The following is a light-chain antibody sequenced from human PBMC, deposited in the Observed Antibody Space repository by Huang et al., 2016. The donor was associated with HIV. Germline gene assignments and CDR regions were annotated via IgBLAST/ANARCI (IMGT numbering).Light chain of an antibody. CDR3: HQYNNWPPVT. CDR2: EAS. CDR1: RSVPSH. Sequence: DIVMMQFQATLSVSLGERATLSCRARRSVPSHLDWYQQKTGQAPRLLLNEASSRATCIPASVSGSGSGTEFTLTISSLQSEDFAVYYCHQYNNWPPVTFGGGTKVEIK. J-gene: IGKJ4*01. V-gene: IGKV3-15*01.